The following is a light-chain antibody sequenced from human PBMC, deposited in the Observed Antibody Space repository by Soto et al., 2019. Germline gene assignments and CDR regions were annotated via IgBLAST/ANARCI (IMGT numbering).Light chain of an antibody. CDR2: DDS. J-gene: IGLJ1*01. V-gene: IGLV3-21*02. CDR3: QVWDSSSDHYV. Sequence: SYELTQPPSESVAPGQTARITCGGNNIGTRTVHWYQQKPGQAPVLVVHDDSDRPSGIPERFSGFNSGNTATLTISRAEAGDEADYFCQVWDSSSDHYVFGTGTKVTVL. CDR1: NIGTRT.